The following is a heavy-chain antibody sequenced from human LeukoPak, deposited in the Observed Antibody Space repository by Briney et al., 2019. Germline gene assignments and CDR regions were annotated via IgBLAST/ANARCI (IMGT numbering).Heavy chain of an antibody. CDR3: ARAAAAVYYYYYYYMDV. J-gene: IGHJ6*03. CDR2: ISGSGGST. Sequence: GGSLRLSCAASGFTFSSYGMSWVRQAPGKGLEWVSAISGSGGSTYYADSVKGRFTISRDNSKNTLYLQMNSLRAEDTAVYYCARAAAAVYYYYYYYMDVWGKGTTVTVSS. CDR1: GFTFSSYG. V-gene: IGHV3-23*01. D-gene: IGHD6-13*01.